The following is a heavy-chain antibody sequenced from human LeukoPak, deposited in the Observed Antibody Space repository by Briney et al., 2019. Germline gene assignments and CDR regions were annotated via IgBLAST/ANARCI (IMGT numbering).Heavy chain of an antibody. Sequence: RGESLKISCKGSGYSFTSYWIGWVRQMPGKGLEWMGIIYPGDSDTRYSPSFQGQVTISADKSISTAYLQWSSLKASDTAMYYCARQYYYDSSGYYYDDAFDIWAKGQWSPSLQ. CDR2: IYPGDSDT. D-gene: IGHD3-22*01. V-gene: IGHV5-51*01. CDR1: GYSFTSYW. J-gene: IGHJ3*02. CDR3: ARQYYYDSSGYYYDDAFDI.